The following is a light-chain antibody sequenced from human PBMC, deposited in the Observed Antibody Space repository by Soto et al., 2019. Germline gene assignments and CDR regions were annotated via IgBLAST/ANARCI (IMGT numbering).Light chain of an antibody. CDR3: QQRSDWPST. Sequence: EIVLTQSPATLSLSPGERATLSCRASQSVSSYLGWYQQKPGQAPRLLIYDASTRATGIPARFSGSGSGTDFTLTISSLEPEDFAVYYCQQRSDWPSTFGQGTRLEMK. J-gene: IGKJ5*01. CDR1: QSVSSY. V-gene: IGKV3-11*01. CDR2: DAS.